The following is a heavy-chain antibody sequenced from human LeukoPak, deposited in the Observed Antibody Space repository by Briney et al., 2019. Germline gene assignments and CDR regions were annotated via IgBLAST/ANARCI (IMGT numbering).Heavy chain of an antibody. J-gene: IGHJ6*03. CDR2: IYWNDDK. D-gene: IGHD3-3*01. CDR3: AHNVAFWSGFSTFYYYYMDV. V-gene: IGHV2-5*01. CDR1: GFSLSTSGVG. Sequence: ESGPTLVNPTQTLTLTCTFSGFSLSTSGVGVGWIRQPPGKALEWLALIYWNDDKRYSPSLKSRLTITKDTSKNQVVLTMTNMDPVDTATYYCAHNVAFWSGFSTFYYYYMDVWSKGTTVTVSS.